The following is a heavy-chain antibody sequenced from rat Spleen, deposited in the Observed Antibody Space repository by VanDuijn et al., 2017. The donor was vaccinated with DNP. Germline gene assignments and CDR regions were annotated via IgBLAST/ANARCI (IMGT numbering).Heavy chain of an antibody. V-gene: IGHV5-46*01. CDR1: GFTFSRFP. Sequence: EVQLVESGGGLVQPGRSLKLSCAASGFTFSRFPMAWVRQAPTKGLEWVATISTSGGSTFYRDSVKGRFTISRDNTKSTLYLQVNSLRSEDTATYYCARSIPAIRGYYFDYWGQGVMVTVSS. J-gene: IGHJ2*01. CDR2: ISTSGGST. D-gene: IGHD1-4*01. CDR3: ARSIPAIRGYYFDY.